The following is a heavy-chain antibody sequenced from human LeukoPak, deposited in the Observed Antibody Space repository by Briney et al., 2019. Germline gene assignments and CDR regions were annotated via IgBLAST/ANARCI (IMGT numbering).Heavy chain of an antibody. V-gene: IGHV3-48*04. CDR1: GFTFSIYS. D-gene: IGHD3-22*01. CDR2: ISSSSSTI. Sequence: PGGSLRLSCAASGFTFSIYSVNWVRQAPGKGLEWVSYISSSSSTIYYADSVKGRFTISRDHAKYSLYLQMSSLRADVSPLYSCAWIRGSSSYHAFYFCGQGTMITVSS. CDR3: AWIRGSSSYHAFYF. J-gene: IGHJ3*01.